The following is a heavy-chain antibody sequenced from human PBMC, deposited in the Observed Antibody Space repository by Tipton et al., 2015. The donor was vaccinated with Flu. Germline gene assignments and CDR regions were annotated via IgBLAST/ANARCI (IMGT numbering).Heavy chain of an antibody. D-gene: IGHD4-11*01. J-gene: IGHJ5*02. V-gene: IGHV4-38-2*01. CDR3: ARRDHSNYVSQPKNWFDH. CDR2: ISRGGAT. Sequence: TLSLTCSVSGYSISSRYYWGWIRQPPGKGLEWIGQISRGGATYYNSSLQSRATISVDSSRNRFSLKVKSVTAADTATYYCARRDHSNYVSQPKNWFDHWGQGILVTVSS. CDR1: GYSISSRYY.